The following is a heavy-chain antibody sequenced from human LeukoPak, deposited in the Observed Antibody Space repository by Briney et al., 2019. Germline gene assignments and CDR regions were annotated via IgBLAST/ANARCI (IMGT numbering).Heavy chain of an antibody. CDR1: GGSISSYY. D-gene: IGHD3-22*01. Sequence: SSETLSLTCTVSGGSISSYYWSWIRQPPGKGLEWIGYIYYSGTTNYNPSLKSRVTISVDTSKNQFSLKLSSVTAADTAVYYCARDRITMIVEEPLFDYWGQGTLVTVSS. V-gene: IGHV4-59*01. J-gene: IGHJ4*02. CDR3: ARDRITMIVEEPLFDY. CDR2: IYYSGTT.